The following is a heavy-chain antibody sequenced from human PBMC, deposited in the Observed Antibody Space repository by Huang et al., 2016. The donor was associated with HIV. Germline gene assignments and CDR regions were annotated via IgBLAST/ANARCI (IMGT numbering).Heavy chain of an antibody. CDR3: ARDFAVTSGWYIVGSDY. Sequence: QVQLVQSGADVKTPGASVKVSCKASGYTFSDFYIHWVRQAPGQGLEWMGWINPNSGDTKYAQKFQGRVTMTRDTSISTAYMELATLTSNDTAVYYCARDFAVTSGWYIVGSDYWGQGTLLTVSS. J-gene: IGHJ4*02. CDR1: GYTFSDFY. CDR2: INPNSGDT. V-gene: IGHV1-2*02. D-gene: IGHD6-19*01.